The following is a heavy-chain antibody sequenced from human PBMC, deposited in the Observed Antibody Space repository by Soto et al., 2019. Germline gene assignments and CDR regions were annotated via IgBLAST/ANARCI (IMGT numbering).Heavy chain of an antibody. J-gene: IGHJ5*02. D-gene: IGHD4-4*01. CDR3: ARMITVTTGGGWFDP. Sequence: SVKVSCKASGCTFSSYAISWVRQAPGQVLEWMGGIIPIFGTANYAQKFQGRVTITADESTSTAYMELSSLRSEDTAVYYCARMITVTTGGGWFDPWGQGTLVTVSS. CDR1: GCTFSSYA. CDR2: IIPIFGTA. V-gene: IGHV1-69*13.